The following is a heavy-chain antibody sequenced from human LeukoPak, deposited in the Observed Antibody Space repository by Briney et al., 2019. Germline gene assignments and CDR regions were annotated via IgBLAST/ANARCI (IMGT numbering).Heavy chain of an antibody. CDR2: FSVSDKTT. V-gene: IGHV3-23*01. CDR3: ATSPRYYHDPFAYYYMDV. J-gene: IGHJ6*03. Sequence: GGSLRLSCAASGFTFSTYAMSWVRQAPGKGLEWVSGFSVSDKTTYYADSVKGRFTISRDNAKNSLYLQMNSLRAEDTAVYYCATSPRYYHDPFAYYYMDVWGKGTTVTISS. D-gene: IGHD3-10*01. CDR1: GFTFSTYA.